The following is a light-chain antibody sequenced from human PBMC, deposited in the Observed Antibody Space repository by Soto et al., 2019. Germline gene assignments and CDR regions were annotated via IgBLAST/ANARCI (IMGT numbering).Light chain of an antibody. CDR2: WAS. CDR3: QQFFYIPT. CDR1: RSVLFTSNNKNF. J-gene: IGKJ4*02. V-gene: IGKV4-1*01. Sequence: DIVMTQSPDSLAVSLGERATINCRSSRSVLFTSNNKNFLAWYQHKPGQSPKLLINWASAREPGVPDRFSGSGSGTDFTLNINSLQAEDVATYYCQQFFYIPTFGRGTKVEI.